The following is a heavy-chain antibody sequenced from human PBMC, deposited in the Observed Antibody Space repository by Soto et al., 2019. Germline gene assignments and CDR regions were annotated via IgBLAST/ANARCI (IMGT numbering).Heavy chain of an antibody. CDR3: ARRFLTAAGGLGMDV. D-gene: IGHD2-2*01. V-gene: IGHV6-1*01. CDR2: TYYRSKWYN. CDR1: GDSVSSNIAA. J-gene: IGHJ6*02. Sequence: SQTLSLTCAISGDSVSSNIAAWNWVRQSPSRGLEWLGRTYYRSKWYNDYAVSVKSRITINPDTSKNQFSLQLNSVTPEDTAVYYCARRFLTAAGGLGMDVWGQGTTVTVSS.